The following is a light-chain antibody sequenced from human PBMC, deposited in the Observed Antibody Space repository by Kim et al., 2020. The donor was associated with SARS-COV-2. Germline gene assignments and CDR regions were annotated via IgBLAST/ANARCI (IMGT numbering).Light chain of an antibody. V-gene: IGKV3-15*01. Sequence: EIVMTQSPATLSVSPGERATISCRASRSVSSNLAWYQQKPGQAPRLLIYAASTRATGIPARFSGSGSGTEFTLTVSSLQSEDFAVYYCQQYNNWPLTFGGGTKVDIK. CDR1: RSVSSN. CDR3: QQYNNWPLT. CDR2: AAS. J-gene: IGKJ4*01.